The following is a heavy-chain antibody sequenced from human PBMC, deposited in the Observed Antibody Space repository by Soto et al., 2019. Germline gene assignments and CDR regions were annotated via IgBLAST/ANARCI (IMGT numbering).Heavy chain of an antibody. Sequence: PGESVKISFKGSGYSFTSYWISWVRQMPGKGLEWMGRIDPSDSYTNYSPSFQGHVTISADKSISTAYLQWSSLKASDTAMYYCARHDYCSSTSCYYFDYWGQGTLVTVSS. CDR3: ARHDYCSSTSCYYFDY. D-gene: IGHD2-2*01. CDR2: IDPSDSYT. J-gene: IGHJ4*02. CDR1: GYSFTSYW. V-gene: IGHV5-10-1*01.